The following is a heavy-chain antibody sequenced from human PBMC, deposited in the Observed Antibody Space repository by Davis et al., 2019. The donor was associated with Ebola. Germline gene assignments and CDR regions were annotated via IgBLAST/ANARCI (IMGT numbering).Heavy chain of an antibody. CDR2: ISYDGSNK. D-gene: IGHD3-22*01. Sequence: PGGSLRLSCAASGFTFSSYGMHWVRQAPGKGLEWVAVISYDGSNKYYADSVKGRFTISRDNSKNTLYLQMNSLRAEDTAVYYCAKDHYDSSGYYWGTTEEAWGQGTLVTVSS. J-gene: IGHJ5*02. V-gene: IGHV3-30*18. CDR3: AKDHYDSSGYYWGTTEEA. CDR1: GFTFSSYG.